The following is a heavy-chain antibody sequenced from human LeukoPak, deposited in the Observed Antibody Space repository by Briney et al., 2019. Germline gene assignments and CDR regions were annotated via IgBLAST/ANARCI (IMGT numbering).Heavy chain of an antibody. Sequence: GGSLRLSCAASEFTFSDYYMSWIRQAPGKGLEWVAYISTSGSTIYYADSVKGRFTISRDNAKNTLYLQMNSLRAEDTAVYYCARDTSWETYDCWGQGTLVAVSS. CDR2: ISTSGSTI. J-gene: IGHJ4*02. CDR3: ARDTSWETYDC. D-gene: IGHD1-26*01. CDR1: EFTFSDYY. V-gene: IGHV3-11*04.